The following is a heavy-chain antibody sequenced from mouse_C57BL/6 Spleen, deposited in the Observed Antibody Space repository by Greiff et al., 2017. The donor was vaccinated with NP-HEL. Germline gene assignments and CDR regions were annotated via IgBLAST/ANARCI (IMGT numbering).Heavy chain of an antibody. Sequence: EVKLMESGEGLVKPGGSLKLSCAASGFTFSSYAMSWVRQTPEKRLEWVAYISSGGDYIYYADTVKGRFTISRDNARNTLYLQMSSLKSEYTAMYYCTRVADKGRFAYWGQGTLVTVSA. CDR1: GFTFSSYA. J-gene: IGHJ3*01. V-gene: IGHV5-9-1*02. CDR2: ISSGGDYI. CDR3: TRVADKGRFAY.